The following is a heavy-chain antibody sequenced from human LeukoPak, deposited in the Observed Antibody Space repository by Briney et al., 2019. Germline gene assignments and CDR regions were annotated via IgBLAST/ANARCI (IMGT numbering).Heavy chain of an antibody. CDR2: INEDGSEK. CDR3: ARDEKSSGPVGERGRSGYYYYYYGMDV. CDR1: GFTFSSYW. V-gene: IGHV3-7*01. D-gene: IGHD3-16*01. Sequence: GGSLRLSCAASGFTFSSYWMSWVRQAPGKGLEWVANINEDGSEKHYVDSLKGRLTISRDNAKNSLYLQMNSLRAEDTAVYYCARDEKSSGPVGERGRSGYYYYYYGMDVWGQGTTVTVSS. J-gene: IGHJ6*02.